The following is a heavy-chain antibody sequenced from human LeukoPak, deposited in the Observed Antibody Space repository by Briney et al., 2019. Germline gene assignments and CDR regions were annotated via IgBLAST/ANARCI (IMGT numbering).Heavy chain of an antibody. D-gene: IGHD2-2*01. Sequence: GGSLRLSCAASGFTFSSYGMHWVRQAPGKGLEWVAVVSYDGSNKYYADSVKGRFTISRVNSKNTLYLQMNSLRAEDTAVYCCAKDGGCSSTTCYSPYYFDYWGQGTLVTVSS. CDR3: AKDGGCSSTTCYSPYYFDY. CDR2: VSYDGSNK. J-gene: IGHJ4*02. CDR1: GFTFSSYG. V-gene: IGHV3-30*18.